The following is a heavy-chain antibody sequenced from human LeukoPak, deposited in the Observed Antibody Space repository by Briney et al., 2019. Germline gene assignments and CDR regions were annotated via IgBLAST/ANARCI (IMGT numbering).Heavy chain of an antibody. CDR3: AREVTGELLGFDY. D-gene: IGHD1-26*01. CDR2: ISSSSSYI. V-gene: IGHV3-21*01. J-gene: IGHJ4*02. Sequence: PGGSLRLSCAASGFTFSSYSMNWVRQAPGKGLEWVSSISSSSSYIYYADSVKGRFTISRDNAKNSLYLQMNSLRAEDTAVYYCAREVTGELLGFDYWGQGTLVTVSS. CDR1: GFTFSSYS.